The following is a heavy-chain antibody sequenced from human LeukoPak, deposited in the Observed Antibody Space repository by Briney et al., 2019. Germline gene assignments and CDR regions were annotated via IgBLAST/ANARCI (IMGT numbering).Heavy chain of an antibody. V-gene: IGHV4-4*07. CDR1: GGSISSYY. D-gene: IGHD1-20*01. CDR3: ASANWNDGYYYMDV. CDR2: IYTSGST. J-gene: IGHJ6*03. Sequence: SETLSLTCTVSGGSISSYYWSWIRQLAGKGLEWIGRIYTSGSTNYNPSLKSRVTMSVDTSKNQFSLKLSSVTAADTAVYYCASANWNDGYYYMDVWGKGTTVTVSS.